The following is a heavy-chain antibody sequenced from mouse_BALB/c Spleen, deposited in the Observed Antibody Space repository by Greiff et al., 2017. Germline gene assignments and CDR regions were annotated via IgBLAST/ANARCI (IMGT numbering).Heavy chain of an antibody. J-gene: IGHJ3*01. Sequence: DVHLVESGGGLVKPGGSLKLSCAASGFTFSDYYMYWVRQTPEKRLEWVATISDGGSYTYYPDSVKGRFTISRDNAKNNLYLQMSSLKSEDTAMYYCARDQGITPASAYWGQGTLVTVSA. V-gene: IGHV5-4*02. CDR2: ISDGGSYT. CDR1: GFTFSDYY. CDR3: ARDQGITPASAY. D-gene: IGHD2-4*01.